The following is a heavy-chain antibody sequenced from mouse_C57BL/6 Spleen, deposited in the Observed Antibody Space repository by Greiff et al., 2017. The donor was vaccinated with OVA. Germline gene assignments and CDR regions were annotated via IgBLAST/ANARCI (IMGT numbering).Heavy chain of an antibody. CDR1: GYTFTSYW. D-gene: IGHD4-1*01. CDR2: IDPSDSYT. CDR3: GRRTGTDVDY. J-gene: IGHJ2*01. Sequence: VQLQQPGAELVMPGASVKLSCKASGYTFTSYWMHWVKQRPGQGLEWIGEIDPSDSYTNYNQKFKGKSTLTVDKSSSTAYMQLSILTSEDSAVYYSGRRTGTDVDYWGQGTTLKVSS. V-gene: IGHV1-69*01.